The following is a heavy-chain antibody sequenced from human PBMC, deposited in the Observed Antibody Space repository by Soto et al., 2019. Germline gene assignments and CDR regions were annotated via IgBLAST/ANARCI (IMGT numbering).Heavy chain of an antibody. CDR3: AKRRDGYSLRHFAY. CDR2: VYHSGST. V-gene: IGHV4-4*02. Sequence: QVQLQESGPGLVKPSGTLSLTCAVSGASISSSNWWTWVRQPPGQGLEWIGEVYHSGSTNYSPSLKSRLTISVDKSKNQFSLKLTSVTAADTAVYYCAKRRDGYSLRHFAYWGQGTLVIVSS. CDR1: GASISSSNW. J-gene: IGHJ4*02. D-gene: IGHD4-4*01.